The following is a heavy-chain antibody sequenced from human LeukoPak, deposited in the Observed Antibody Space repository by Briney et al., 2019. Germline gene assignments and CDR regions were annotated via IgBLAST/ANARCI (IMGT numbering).Heavy chain of an antibody. D-gene: IGHD6-19*01. V-gene: IGHV4-30-2*01. CDR3: ARLRYSSGWYLDY. Sequence: SETLSLTCAVSGGSISSGGYSWSWIRQPPGKGLEWIGYIYHSGSTYYNPSLKSRVTISVDRSKNQFSLKLSFVTAADTAVYYCARLRYSSGWYLDYWGQGTLVTVSS. CDR1: GGSISSGGYS. J-gene: IGHJ4*02. CDR2: IYHSGST.